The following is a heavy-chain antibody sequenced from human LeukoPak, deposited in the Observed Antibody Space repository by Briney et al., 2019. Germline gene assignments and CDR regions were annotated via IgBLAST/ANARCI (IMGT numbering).Heavy chain of an antibody. CDR3: ARHFSYGSGSYYNADY. CDR1: GYNFTSYW. CDR2: IYPGDSDT. D-gene: IGHD3-10*01. J-gene: IGHJ4*02. Sequence: GESLKISCKGSGYNFTSYWIGWVRQMPGKGLEWMGIIYPGDSDTRYSPSFQGQVTISADKSISTAYLQWSSLKASDTAMYYCARHFSYGSGSYYNADYWGQGTLVTVSS. V-gene: IGHV5-51*01.